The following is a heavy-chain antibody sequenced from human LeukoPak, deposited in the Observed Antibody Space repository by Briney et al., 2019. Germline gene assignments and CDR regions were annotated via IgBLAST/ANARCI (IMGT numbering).Heavy chain of an antibody. CDR1: GYSFTSYW. CDR3: ARIRWVAAAGRYYYYYGMDV. CDR2: IYPGDSDT. J-gene: IGHJ6*02. V-gene: IGHV5-51*01. Sequence: GESLKISCKGSGYSFTSYWIGWVRQMPGKGLEWMGFIYPGDSDTRYSPSFQGQVTFSADKSISTAYLQWSSLKASDTAMYYCARIRWVAAAGRYYYYYGMDVWGQGTTVTVSS. D-gene: IGHD6-13*01.